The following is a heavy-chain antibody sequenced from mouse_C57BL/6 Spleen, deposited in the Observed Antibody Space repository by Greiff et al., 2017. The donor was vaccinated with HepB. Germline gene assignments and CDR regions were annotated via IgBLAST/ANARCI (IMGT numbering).Heavy chain of an antibody. D-gene: IGHD1-1*01. V-gene: IGHV1-81*01. CDR2: IYPRSGNT. CDR1: GYTFTSYG. Sequence: VHLVESGAELARPGASVKLSCKASGYTFTSYGISWVKQRTGQGLEWIGEIYPRSGNTYYNEKFKGKATLTADKSSSTAYMELRSLTSEDSAVYFCARGTTVVAGYFDYWGQGTTLTVSS. J-gene: IGHJ2*01. CDR3: ARGTTVVAGYFDY.